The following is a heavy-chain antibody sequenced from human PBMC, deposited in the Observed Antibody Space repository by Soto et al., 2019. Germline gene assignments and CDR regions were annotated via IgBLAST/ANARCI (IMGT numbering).Heavy chain of an antibody. D-gene: IGHD3-16*02. J-gene: IGHJ4*02. Sequence: QVQLVESGGGVVQPGRSLRLSCAASAITVSGYAMHWVRQPPGKGLECVAIISHDGNKKQYADSVKGRFTISRDTSKNTLYLQMNSLREDDTAVYHCVASGLSFDYWGQGTVVTVSS. V-gene: IGHV3-30-3*01. CDR3: VASGLSFDY. CDR1: AITVSGYA. CDR2: ISHDGNKK.